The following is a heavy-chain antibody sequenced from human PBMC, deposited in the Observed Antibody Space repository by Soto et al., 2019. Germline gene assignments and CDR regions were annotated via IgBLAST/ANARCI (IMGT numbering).Heavy chain of an antibody. Sequence: SSVKVSCKASCYTFTSYGISWVRQAPGQGLEWMGWVSAYNGNTNYAQKLQGRVTMTTDTSTSTAYMELRSLRSDDTAVYYCARDLKYSYGQNYYYYGMDVWGQGTTVTVSS. CDR3: ARDLKYSYGQNYYYYGMDV. V-gene: IGHV1-18*01. CDR2: VSAYNGNT. J-gene: IGHJ6*02. D-gene: IGHD5-18*01. CDR1: CYTFTSYG.